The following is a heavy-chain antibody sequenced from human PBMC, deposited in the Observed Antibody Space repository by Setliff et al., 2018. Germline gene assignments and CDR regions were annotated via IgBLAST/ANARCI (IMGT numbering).Heavy chain of an antibody. CDR1: GYTFTDYY. CDR2: VDPEDGET. Sequence: EASVKVSCKASGYTFTDYYMHWVQQAPGKGLEWMGRVDPEDGETIYAEKFQGRVTITADTSTDTAYMELSSLRSEDTAVYYCAIHYYDSSGYFDYWGQGTLVTVSS. CDR3: AIHYYDSSGYFDY. J-gene: IGHJ4*02. D-gene: IGHD3-22*01. V-gene: IGHV1-69-2*01.